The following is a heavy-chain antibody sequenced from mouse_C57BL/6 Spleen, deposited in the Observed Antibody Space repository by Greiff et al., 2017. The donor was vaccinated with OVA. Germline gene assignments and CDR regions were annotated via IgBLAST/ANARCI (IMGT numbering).Heavy chain of an antibody. Sequence: QVQLQQPGAELVMPGASVKLSCKASGYTFTSYWMHWVKQRPGQGLEWIGEIDPSDSYTNYNQKFKGKSTLTVDKSSSTAYMQLSSLTSEDSAVYYCARGGPPFAYWGQGTLVTVSA. V-gene: IGHV1-69*01. CDR1: GYTFTSYW. CDR2: IDPSDSYT. CDR3: ARGGPPFAY. J-gene: IGHJ3*01.